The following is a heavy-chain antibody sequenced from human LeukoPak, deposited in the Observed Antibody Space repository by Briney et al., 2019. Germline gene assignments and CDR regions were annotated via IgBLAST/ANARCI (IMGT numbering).Heavy chain of an antibody. CDR1: GFNFSSNA. Sequence: GGSLRLSCAASGFNFSSNAMHWVRQAPGKGLEYVSAISSFGGYTYYATSVKGRFTISRDNSKNTLYLQMNSLRAEDTAVYYCAKAESDGCYYRYYFDYWGQGTLVTVSS. J-gene: IGHJ4*02. CDR2: ISSFGGYT. V-gene: IGHV3-64*01. CDR3: AKAESDGCYYRYYFDY. D-gene: IGHD3-22*01.